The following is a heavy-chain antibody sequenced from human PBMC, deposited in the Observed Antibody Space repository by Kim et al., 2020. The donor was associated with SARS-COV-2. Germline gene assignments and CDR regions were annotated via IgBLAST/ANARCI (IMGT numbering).Heavy chain of an antibody. J-gene: IGHJ4*02. D-gene: IGHD3-10*01. CDR3: ARMGKRFGELFDY. V-gene: IGHV4-59*13. Sequence: SETLSLTCTVSGGSISSYYWSWIRQPPGKGLEWIGYIYYSGSTNYNPSLKSRVTISVDTSKNQFSLKLSSVTAANTAVYYCARMGKRFGELFDYWGQGTL. CDR1: GGSISSYY. CDR2: IYYSGST.